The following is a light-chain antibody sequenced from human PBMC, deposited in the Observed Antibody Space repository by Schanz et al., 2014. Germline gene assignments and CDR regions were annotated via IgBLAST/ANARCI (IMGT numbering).Light chain of an antibody. CDR2: EGT. CDR1: SSDVGGYNY. J-gene: IGLJ2*01. V-gene: IGLV2-8*01. CDR3: CSYADSNNLV. Sequence: QSALTQPPSASGSPGQSVTISCTGTSSDVGGYNYVSWYQQHPGKAPKLIIYEGTKRPSGVSSRFSGSKSGNTASLTISGLQAEDEADYYCCSYADSNNLVFGGGTKLTVL.